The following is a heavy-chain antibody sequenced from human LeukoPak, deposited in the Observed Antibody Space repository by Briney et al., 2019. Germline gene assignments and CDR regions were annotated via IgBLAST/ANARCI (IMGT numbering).Heavy chain of an antibody. CDR1: GFTFSSYG. CDR2: ISYDGSNK. J-gene: IGHJ4*02. CDR3: AKDSKFDY. Sequence: GGSLRLSCAASGFTFSSYGMPWVRQAPGKGLEWVAVISYDGSNKYYADSVKGRFTISRDNSKNTPYLQMNSLRVEDTAVYYCAKDSKFDYWGQGTLVTVSS. V-gene: IGHV3-30*18.